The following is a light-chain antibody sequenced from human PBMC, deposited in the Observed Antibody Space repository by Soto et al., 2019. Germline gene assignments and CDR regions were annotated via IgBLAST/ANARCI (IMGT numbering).Light chain of an antibody. V-gene: IGLV2-11*01. CDR2: DVS. Sequence: QSALTQRRSLSGSPGQSVTISCTGTSSDVGGYNYVSWYQQHPGKAPKLMIYDVSKRPSGVPDRFSGSKSGNTASLTISGLQAEDEADYYCCSYAGSYTNWVFGGGTKLTVL. CDR3: CSYAGSYTNWV. CDR1: SSDVGGYNY. J-gene: IGLJ3*02.